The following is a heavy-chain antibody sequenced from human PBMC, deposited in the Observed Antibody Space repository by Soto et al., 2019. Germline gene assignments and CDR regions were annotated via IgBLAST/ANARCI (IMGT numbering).Heavy chain of an antibody. D-gene: IGHD3-9*01. CDR1: GYSCTSYW. CDR3: ARGDYDILTGYSQGPYYFDY. Sequence: ESLQICSKGSGYSCTSYWISWVRQMPGKGLEWMGRIDPSDSYTNYSPSFQGHVTISADKSISTAYLQWSSLKASDTAMYYCARGDYDILTGYSQGPYYFDYWGQGTLVTVSS. J-gene: IGHJ4*02. CDR2: IDPSDSYT. V-gene: IGHV5-10-1*01.